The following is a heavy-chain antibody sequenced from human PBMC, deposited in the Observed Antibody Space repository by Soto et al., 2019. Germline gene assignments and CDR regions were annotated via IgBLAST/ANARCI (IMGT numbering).Heavy chain of an antibody. CDR1: GGSFSGYY. V-gene: IGHV4-34*01. Sequence: QVQLQQWGAGLLKPSETLSLTCAVYGGSFSGYYWSWIRQPPGKGLEWIGEINHRGSTNYNPSLKSRVTISVDTSKNQFSLKLSSVTAADTAVYYCARGDGWNYDSSGYYYGPDYYGMDVWGQGTTVTVSS. D-gene: IGHD3-22*01. J-gene: IGHJ6*02. CDR3: ARGDGWNYDSSGYYYGPDYYGMDV. CDR2: INHRGST.